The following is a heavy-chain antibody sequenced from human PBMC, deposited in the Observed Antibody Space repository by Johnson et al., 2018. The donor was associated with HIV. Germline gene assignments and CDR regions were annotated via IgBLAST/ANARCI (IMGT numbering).Heavy chain of an antibody. Sequence: VQLVESGGGLVQPGGSLRLSCAASGFTFSSYWMSWVRQAPGKGLEWVANIKQDGSEKYYVDSVKGRFTISRDNAKNTLYLQMNSMRAEDTGVYYCAKSPGGYSSSWGQGTMVTGSS. V-gene: IGHV3-7*05. CDR2: IKQDGSEK. CDR3: AKSPGGYSSS. J-gene: IGHJ3*01. CDR1: GFTFSSYW. D-gene: IGHD6-19*01.